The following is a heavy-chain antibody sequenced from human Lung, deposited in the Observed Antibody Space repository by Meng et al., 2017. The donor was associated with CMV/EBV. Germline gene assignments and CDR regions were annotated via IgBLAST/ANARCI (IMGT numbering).Heavy chain of an antibody. CDR3: ARVPWYFDL. Sequence: GESLKISCAASGFTFSRYWMHWVRQAPGEGLVWVSGISSDGTTTTYADSVRGRFTISRDNAKNTLYLQMNSLRAEGTAVYYCARVPWYFDLWGRGTLVTVSS. CDR2: ISSDGTTT. J-gene: IGHJ2*01. V-gene: IGHV3-74*01. CDR1: GFTFSRYW.